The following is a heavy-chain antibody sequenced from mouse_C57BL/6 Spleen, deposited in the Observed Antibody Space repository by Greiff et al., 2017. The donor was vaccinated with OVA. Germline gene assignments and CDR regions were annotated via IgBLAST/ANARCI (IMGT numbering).Heavy chain of an antibody. V-gene: IGHV2-5*01. J-gene: IGHJ4*01. CDR1: GFSLTSYG. D-gene: IGHD1-1*01. CDR3: AKNYYGSNYAMDY. CDR2: IWRGGST. Sequence: QVQLQQSGPGLVQPSQSLSITCTVSGFSLTSYGVHWVRQSPGKGLEWLGVIWRGGSTDYNAAYMSRLSITRANSKSQVFFKMNSLQADDTAIYSCAKNYYGSNYAMDYWGQGTSVTVSS.